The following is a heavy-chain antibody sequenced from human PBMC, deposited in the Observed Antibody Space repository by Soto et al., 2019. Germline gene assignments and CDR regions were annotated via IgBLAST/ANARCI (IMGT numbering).Heavy chain of an antibody. J-gene: IGHJ3*02. D-gene: IGHD3-22*01. CDR3: GRDRYYYDSGGYQGGGDAFDI. Sequence: QVQLQESGPGLVKPSQTLSLTCTVSGGSISSGGYYWSWIRQHPGKGLEWIGYIYYSGSTYYNPSRKSRVTISVDTSKNQFSLKLSSVTAADTTVYYCGRDRYYYDSGGYQGGGDAFDIWGQGRMVTVSS. CDR1: GGSISSGGYY. CDR2: IYYSGST. V-gene: IGHV4-31*03.